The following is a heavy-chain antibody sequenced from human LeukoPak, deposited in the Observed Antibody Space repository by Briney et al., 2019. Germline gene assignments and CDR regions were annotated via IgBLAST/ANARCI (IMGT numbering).Heavy chain of an antibody. V-gene: IGHV1-69*05. J-gene: IGHJ5*02. CDR3: ARDAYDSSGYYYPNWFDP. CDR2: IIPIFGTA. CDR1: GGTFSSYA. Sequence: ASVKVSCKASGGTFSSYAISWVRQAPGQGLEWMGWIIPIFGTANYAQKFQGRVTITTDESTSTAYMELSSLRSEDTAVYYCARDAYDSSGYYYPNWFDPWGQGTLVTVSS. D-gene: IGHD3-22*01.